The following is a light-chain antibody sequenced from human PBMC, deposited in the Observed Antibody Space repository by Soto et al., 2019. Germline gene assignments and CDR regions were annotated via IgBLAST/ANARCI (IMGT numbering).Light chain of an antibody. CDR3: QQYNNWPPWT. Sequence: EIVMTQSPATLSVSPGERVTLSCRASQSVSSNLAWYQQKPGQAPRLLIYGASTKATGIPARFSGSGSGTEFTLTISSLQSADVTVYYCQQYNNWPPWTFGQGTKVEIK. V-gene: IGKV3-15*01. CDR1: QSVSSN. CDR2: GAS. J-gene: IGKJ1*01.